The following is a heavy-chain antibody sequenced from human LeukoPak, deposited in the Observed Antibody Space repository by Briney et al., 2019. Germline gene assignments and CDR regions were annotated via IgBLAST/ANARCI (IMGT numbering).Heavy chain of an antibody. Sequence: GGSLRLSCAASGFTFSSYSMNWVRQAPGKGLEWVSYISSSSSTIYYADSVKGRFTISRDNAKNSLYLQMNSLRAEDTAVYYCAREREPNYYPRRDGYNFGYWGQGTLVTDSS. D-gene: IGHD5-24*01. V-gene: IGHV3-48*01. CDR3: AREREPNYYPRRDGYNFGY. CDR2: ISSSSSTI. J-gene: IGHJ4*02. CDR1: GFTFSSYS.